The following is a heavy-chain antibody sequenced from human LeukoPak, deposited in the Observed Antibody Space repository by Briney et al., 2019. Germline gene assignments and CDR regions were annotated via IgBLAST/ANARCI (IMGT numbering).Heavy chain of an antibody. D-gene: IGHD1-1*01. V-gene: IGHV4-30-4*01. CDR2: IYYSGTT. CDR1: GGSISSGDYY. CDR3: AREGTSGTHLNWFDP. J-gene: IGHJ5*02. Sequence: PSETLSLTCTVSGGSISSGDYYWSWIRQPPGKGLEWIGYIYYSGTTYYNPSLKSRVTISVDTSKDQFSLKLTSVTAADTAVYYCAREGTSGTHLNWFDPWGQGTLVTVSS.